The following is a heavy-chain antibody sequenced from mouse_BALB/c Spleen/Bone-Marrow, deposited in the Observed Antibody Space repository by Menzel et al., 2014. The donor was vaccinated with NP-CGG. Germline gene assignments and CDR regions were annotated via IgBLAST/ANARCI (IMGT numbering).Heavy chain of an antibody. CDR2: INRNGGTN. V-gene: IGHV5-6-3*01. CDR3: ARGVDDYSLFVY. D-gene: IGHD2-3*01. Sequence: VMLVESGGGLVQPGGSLNLSCTASGFTFSSYGLSWVRQTPDKRLELVATINRNGGTNSYPDSVKGRFTISRDNAKNTLYLQMSSLKSEDTALYYCARGVDDYSLFVYRGRGPLVTVSA. CDR1: GFTFSSYG. J-gene: IGHJ3*01.